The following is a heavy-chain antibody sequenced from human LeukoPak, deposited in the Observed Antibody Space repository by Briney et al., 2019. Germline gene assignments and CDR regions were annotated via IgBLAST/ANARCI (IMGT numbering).Heavy chain of an antibody. V-gene: IGHV3-23*01. CDR1: GFSFSSYA. D-gene: IGHD2-15*01. J-gene: IGHJ6*02. CDR2: LSGSGTST. CDR3: ARGYCSGGSCSTYGMDV. Sequence: GGSLRLACAASGFSFSSYAMSWVRQAPGKGLEWVSALSGSGTSTYYVDSVKGRFTISRDNSKNTLYLQLNILRADDTAVYYCARGYCSGGSCSTYGMDVWGQGTTVTVSS.